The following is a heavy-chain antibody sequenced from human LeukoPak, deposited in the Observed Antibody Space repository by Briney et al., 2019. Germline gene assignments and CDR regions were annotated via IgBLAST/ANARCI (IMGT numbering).Heavy chain of an antibody. CDR3: ASLDRLGEPGLT. V-gene: IGHV4-39*01. D-gene: IGHD3-16*01. Sequence: SETLSLICTVSGGSISISSYYWGRIRQPPGKGLEWIGIIDYSGGTYYNPSLKSRVTISVDTSKNQFSLKLSSVTAADTAVYYWASLDRLGEPGLTWGQGNLVSVSS. J-gene: IGHJ4*02. CDR2: IDYSGGT. CDR1: GGSISISSYY.